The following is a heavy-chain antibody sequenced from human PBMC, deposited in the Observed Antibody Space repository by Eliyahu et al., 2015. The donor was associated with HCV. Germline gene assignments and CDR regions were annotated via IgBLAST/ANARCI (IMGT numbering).Heavy chain of an antibody. Sequence: EVQLVESGGGLVHPGGSLILSCSVSGSIFSDYAMHWVRQAPGKGLGFVSAITNDGVNPYYADSVKARFIISRDNFENTLYLQMSSLRVEDTAVYYCVRQRDSYSGDNYYRFFDYWGQGVLVTVSS. V-gene: IGHV3-64D*08. J-gene: IGHJ4*02. D-gene: IGHD2-21*01. CDR2: ITNDGVNP. CDR3: VRQRDSYSGDNYYRFFDY. CDR1: GSIFSDYA.